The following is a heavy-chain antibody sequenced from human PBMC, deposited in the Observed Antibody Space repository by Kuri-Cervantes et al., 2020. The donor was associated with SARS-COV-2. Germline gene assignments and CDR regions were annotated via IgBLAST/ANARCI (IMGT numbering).Heavy chain of an antibody. CDR1: ETTFPNYD. J-gene: IGHJ4*02. V-gene: IGHV1-8*01. D-gene: IGHD2-21*01. Sequence: ASVKVSCKTPETTFPNYDINWVRQATGRGLEWMGMVKTNSGNTLYAQIFQGRVTMTRDTSTTTAYMELSSLTSGDTAIYYCYCAPKEGFYSWGQGTQVTVSS. CDR3: YCAPKEGFYS. CDR2: VKTNSGNT.